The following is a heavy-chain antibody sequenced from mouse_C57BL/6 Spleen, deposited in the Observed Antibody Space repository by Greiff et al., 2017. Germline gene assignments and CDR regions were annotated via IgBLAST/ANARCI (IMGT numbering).Heavy chain of an antibody. J-gene: IGHJ4*01. CDR2: IRNKANGYTT. CDR3: ARYYDDDDEGVDYAMDY. Sequence: EVMLVESGGGLVQPGGSLSLSCAASGFTFTDYYMSWVRQPPGKALEWLGFIRNKANGYTTEYSASVKGRFTISIDNSQSILYLQMMALRADDSATYYCARYYDDDDEGVDYAMDYWGQGTSVTVSS. V-gene: IGHV7-3*01. D-gene: IGHD2-4*01. CDR1: GFTFTDYY.